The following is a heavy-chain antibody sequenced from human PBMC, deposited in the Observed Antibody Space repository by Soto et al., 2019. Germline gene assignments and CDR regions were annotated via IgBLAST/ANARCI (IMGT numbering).Heavy chain of an antibody. Sequence: EVQLVESGGGLVQPGGSLRLSCAASGFTFSRYEMNWVRQAPGKGLQWLSYISGNGTTIYYADSVKGRFTISRDNAKNSMYLQINSLRAEDTALYYCVRDFIRFLECPSKGDFYFGMDVWGEGTTVTVSS. V-gene: IGHV3-48*03. CDR2: ISGNGTTI. J-gene: IGHJ6*04. CDR3: VRDFIRFLECPSKGDFYFGMDV. CDR1: GFTFSRYE. D-gene: IGHD3-3*01.